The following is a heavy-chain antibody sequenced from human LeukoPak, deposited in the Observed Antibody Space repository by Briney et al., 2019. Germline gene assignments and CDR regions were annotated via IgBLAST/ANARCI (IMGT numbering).Heavy chain of an antibody. CDR2: ICGRGTTK. CDR1: GVTFNTYA. Sequence: GGSLRLSCIASGVTFNTYAMNWVRQAPGEGLEWVSYICGRGTTKYYADSVKGRFPISRDSAENSLYLQMNVLRAEDTAVYYCARDLYFYGSGNFVPGLPDYWGQGTLVTVSS. D-gene: IGHD3-10*01. V-gene: IGHV3-48*03. J-gene: IGHJ4*02. CDR3: ARDLYFYGSGNFVPGLPDY.